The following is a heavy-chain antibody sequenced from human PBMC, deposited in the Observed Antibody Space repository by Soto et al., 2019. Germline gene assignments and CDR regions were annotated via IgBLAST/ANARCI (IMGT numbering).Heavy chain of an antibody. CDR1: GFTFSGAG. CDR2: IRSRSNNYAT. D-gene: IGHD2-2*01. CDR3: TRLTEIVVVQSFDI. V-gene: IGHV3-73*02. Sequence: EVQLVKSGGGLVQPGGSLRLSCAASGFTFSGAGIHWVRQAAGKGLEWIGRIRSRSNNYATAYAASVKGRFTVSRDDSRNMAYLQTYSLKTADTAVYYCTRLTEIVVVQSFDIWGQGTMVTVS. J-gene: IGHJ3*02.